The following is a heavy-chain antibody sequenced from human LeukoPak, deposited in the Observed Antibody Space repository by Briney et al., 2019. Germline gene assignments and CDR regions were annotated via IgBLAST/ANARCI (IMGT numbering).Heavy chain of an antibody. CDR1: GGSINSYY. D-gene: IGHD3-22*01. V-gene: IGHV4-4*07. J-gene: IGHJ4*02. CDR3: ASTTYDYDTSGHYFLDY. CDR2: IYTSGTT. Sequence: SETLSLTCTVSGGSINSYYWSWIRQPAGKGLEWLGRIYTSGTTNYNPSLKSRVTMSVDTSKNHFSLQLRSVTAADTAVYYCASTTYDYDTSGHYFLDYWGQGSLVTVSS.